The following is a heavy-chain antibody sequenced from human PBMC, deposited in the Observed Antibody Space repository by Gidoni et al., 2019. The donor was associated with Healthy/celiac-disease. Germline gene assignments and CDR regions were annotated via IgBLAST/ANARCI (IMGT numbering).Heavy chain of an antibody. J-gene: IGHJ6*02. CDR2: IIPILGIA. Sequence: QVQLVQSGAAVKKPGSSVKVSCKASGGTFSSYTISWVRQAPGRGLEWMGRIIPILGIANYAQKFQGRVTITADKSTSTAYMELSSLRSEDTAVYYCARVGYCSSTSCAYGMDVWGQGTTVTVSS. V-gene: IGHV1-69*02. CDR3: ARVGYCSSTSCAYGMDV. CDR1: GGTFSSYT. D-gene: IGHD2-2*01.